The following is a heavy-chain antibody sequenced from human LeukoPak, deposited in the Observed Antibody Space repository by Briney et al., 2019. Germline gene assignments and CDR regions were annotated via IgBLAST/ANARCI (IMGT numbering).Heavy chain of an antibody. CDR3: ARGPLGYCSSSSCNGPDY. CDR2: INHSGST. J-gene: IGHJ4*02. V-gene: IGHV4-34*01. D-gene: IGHD2-2*01. Sequence: SETLSLTCAVYGDSFSGFYWSWIRQPPGKGLEWIGEINHSGSTKYNPSLKSRVTISADTSKNQFSRRLSSVTAADTAVYSCARGPLGYCSSSSCNGPDYWGQGTLVTVSS. CDR1: GDSFSGFY.